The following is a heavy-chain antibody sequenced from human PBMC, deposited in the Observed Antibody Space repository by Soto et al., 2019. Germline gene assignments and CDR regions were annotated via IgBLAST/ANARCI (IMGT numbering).Heavy chain of an antibody. CDR3: AGSSGWYRAYYYYYMDV. CDR1: GFTFDDYA. Sequence: GGSLRLSCAASGFTFDDYAMHWVRQAPGKGLEWVSGISWNSGSIGYADSVKGRFTISRDNAKNSLYLQMNSLRAEDTALYYCAGSSGWYRAYYYYYMDVWGKGTTVTVSS. J-gene: IGHJ6*03. V-gene: IGHV3-9*01. D-gene: IGHD6-19*01. CDR2: ISWNSGSI.